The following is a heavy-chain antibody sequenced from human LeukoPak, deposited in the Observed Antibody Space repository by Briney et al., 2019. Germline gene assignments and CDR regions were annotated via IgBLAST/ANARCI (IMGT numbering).Heavy chain of an antibody. Sequence: ASVTVSCKASGYTFTSYGISWVRQSPGQGLEWMGWISAYNGNTNYAQKLQGRVTMTTDTSTSTAYMELRSLRSDATAVYYCGRSTSGDAFDMWGQGTMVTVSS. CDR2: ISAYNGNT. D-gene: IGHD2-2*01. CDR1: GYTFTSYG. V-gene: IGHV1-18*01. J-gene: IGHJ3*02. CDR3: GRSTSGDAFDM.